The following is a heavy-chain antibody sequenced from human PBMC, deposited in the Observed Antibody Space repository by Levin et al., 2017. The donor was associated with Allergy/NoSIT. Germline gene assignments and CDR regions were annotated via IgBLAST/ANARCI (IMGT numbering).Heavy chain of an antibody. V-gene: IGHV4-39*01. CDR1: GGSISSSNYY. CDR3: ARRIGGGSGSHLS. J-gene: IGHJ4*02. D-gene: IGHD1-26*01. Sequence: GSLRLSCTVSGGSISSSNYYWGWIRQPPGKGLEWIGSIYYSGNTYYNPSLQSRFTISIDTSKNQFSLKLNSVTAADTAVYYCARRIGGGSGSHLSWGQGTLVTVSS. CDR2: IYYSGNT.